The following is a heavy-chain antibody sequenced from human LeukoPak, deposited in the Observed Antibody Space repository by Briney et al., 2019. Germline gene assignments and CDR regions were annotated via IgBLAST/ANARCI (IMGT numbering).Heavy chain of an antibody. V-gene: IGHV4-59*01. CDR3: ARERNYYDSSGYDAFDI. Sequence: SETLSLTCTVSGGSISSYYWSWIRQPPGKGLEWIGYIYYSGSTNYNPSLKSRVTISVDTSKNQFSLKLSSVTAADTAVYYCARERNYYDSSGYDAFDIWGQGTMVTVSS. CDR1: GGSISSYY. D-gene: IGHD3-22*01. J-gene: IGHJ3*02. CDR2: IYYSGST.